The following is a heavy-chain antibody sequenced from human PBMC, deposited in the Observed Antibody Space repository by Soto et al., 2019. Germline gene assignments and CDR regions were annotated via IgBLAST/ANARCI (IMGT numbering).Heavy chain of an antibody. J-gene: IGHJ4*02. Sequence: EVQLVESGGGLVQPGGSLRLSCAASGFGFSNYEMSWVRQAPGKGLEWVSYITSSGGATMYADSVKGRFTISRDNAKDSLYLQMNSLRVEDTAVYYCARGDCKTSCYIGFWGQGALVTVSS. CDR3: ARGDCKTSCYIGF. D-gene: IGHD2-2*02. CDR1: GFGFSNYE. V-gene: IGHV3-48*03. CDR2: ITSSGGAT.